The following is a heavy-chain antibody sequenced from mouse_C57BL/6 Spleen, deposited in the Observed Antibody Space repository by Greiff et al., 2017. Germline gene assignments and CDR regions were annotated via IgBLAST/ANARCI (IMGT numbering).Heavy chain of an antibody. CDR2: ISSGSSTI. CDR1: GFTFSDYG. Sequence: EVKLVASGGGLVKPGGSLKLSCAASGFTFSDYGMHWVRQAPEKGLEWVAYISSGSSTIYYADTVKGRFTISRDNAKNTLFLQMTSLRSEDTAMYYCARATVVDAMDYWGQGTSVTVSS. V-gene: IGHV5-17*01. J-gene: IGHJ4*01. D-gene: IGHD1-1*01. CDR3: ARATVVDAMDY.